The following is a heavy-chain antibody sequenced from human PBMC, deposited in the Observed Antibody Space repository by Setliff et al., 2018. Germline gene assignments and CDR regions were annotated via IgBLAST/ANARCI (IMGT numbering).Heavy chain of an antibody. J-gene: IGHJ4*02. D-gene: IGHD2-21*01. CDR1: GYTFTSYA. V-gene: IGHV1-3*01. CDR2: INAGNGNT. CDR3: ATEKFPGDWGDY. Sequence: ASVKVSCKASGYTFTSYAMHWVRQAPGQRLEWMGWINAGNGNTKYSQKFQGRVTITRDTSASTAYMEVTSLRSDDTAVYYCATEKFPGDWGDYWGQGTLVTVSS.